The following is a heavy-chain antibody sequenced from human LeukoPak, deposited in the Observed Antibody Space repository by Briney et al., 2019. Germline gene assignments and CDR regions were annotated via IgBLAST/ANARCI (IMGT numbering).Heavy chain of an antibody. V-gene: IGHV3-7*01. CDR3: ARGRKLGYCSSTSCSRFVLFFDY. CDR1: GFTFSSYW. J-gene: IGHJ4*02. Sequence: GGSLRLSCAASGFTFSSYWMSWVRQAPGKGLEWVANIKQDGSEKYYVDSVKGRFTISRDNAKNSLYLQMNSLRAEDTAVYYCARGRKLGYCSSTSCSRFVLFFDYWGQGTLVTASS. D-gene: IGHD2-2*01. CDR2: IKQDGSEK.